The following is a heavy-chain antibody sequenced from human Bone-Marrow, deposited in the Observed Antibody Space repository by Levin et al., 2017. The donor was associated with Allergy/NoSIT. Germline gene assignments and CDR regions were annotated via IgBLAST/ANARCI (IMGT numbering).Heavy chain of an antibody. D-gene: IGHD3-22*01. V-gene: IGHV3-23*01. Sequence: GGSLRLSCEASEFSFSSYGMSWVRQAPGKGLQWVSTISASGVTTSYTDSVKGRFSVSRDNSKSSFSRDKSKGTMYLQMNSLRVEDTALYYCARISYESSGNRVQGGAFDLWGLGTMVTVSP. CDR3: ARISYESSGNRVQGGAFDL. CDR1: EFSFSSYG. CDR2: ISASGVTT. J-gene: IGHJ3*01.